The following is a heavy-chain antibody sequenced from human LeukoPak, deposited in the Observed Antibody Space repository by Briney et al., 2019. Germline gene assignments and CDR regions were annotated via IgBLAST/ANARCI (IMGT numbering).Heavy chain of an antibody. J-gene: IGHJ6*03. CDR2: INPNSGGT. CDR1: GYTFTGYY. V-gene: IGHV1-2*02. D-gene: IGHD3-10*01. Sequence: ASVKVSCKASGYTFTGYYMHWVRQAPGQGLEWMGWINPNSGGTNYAQKLQGRVTMTTDTSTSTAYMELRSLRSDDTAVYYCARGGVLVGSGSYYYYYYMDVWGKGTTVTVSS. CDR3: ARGGVLVGSGSYYYYYYMDV.